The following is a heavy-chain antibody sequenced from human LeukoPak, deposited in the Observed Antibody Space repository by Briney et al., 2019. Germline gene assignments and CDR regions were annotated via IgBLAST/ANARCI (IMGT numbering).Heavy chain of an antibody. CDR3: ARGGSYYENWFDP. D-gene: IGHD3-10*01. CDR1: GFTFSSYS. CDR2: ISSSSSYI. J-gene: IGHJ5*02. Sequence: GGSLRLSCAASGFTFSSYSMNWVRQAPGKGLEWVSSISSSSSYIYYADSVKGRFTISRDNAKNSLYLQMNSLRAEDTAVYYCARGGSYYENWFDPWGQGTLVTVSS. V-gene: IGHV3-21*01.